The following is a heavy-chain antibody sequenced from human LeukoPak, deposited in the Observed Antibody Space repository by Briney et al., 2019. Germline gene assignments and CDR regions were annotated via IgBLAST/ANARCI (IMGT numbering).Heavy chain of an antibody. Sequence: GEPLKCSCQGPGYSFRTYWIAWVRQTPVKAPGWMGVIYPGDSDTRYRPPFQGQVTMSADKSTNTAYLQWGSLRASDSAMYYCARQGHIVGGGWFDPWGEGTLVTVSS. CDR2: IYPGDSDT. V-gene: IGHV5-51*01. D-gene: IGHD2-15*01. J-gene: IGHJ5*02. CDR3: ARQGHIVGGGWFDP. CDR1: GYSFRTYW.